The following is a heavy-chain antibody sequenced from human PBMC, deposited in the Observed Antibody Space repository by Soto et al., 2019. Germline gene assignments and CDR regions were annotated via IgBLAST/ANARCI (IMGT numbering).Heavy chain of an antibody. V-gene: IGHV1-18*01. CDR1: GYTFTSYG. Sequence: ASVKVSCKASGYTFTSYGISWVRQAPGQGLEWMGWISAYNGNTNYAQKLQGRVTMTTDTSTSTAYMELGSLRSDDTAVYYCARDRLTMIVVVTTPRAFDIWGQGTMVTVSS. CDR3: ARDRLTMIVVVTTPRAFDI. CDR2: ISAYNGNT. J-gene: IGHJ3*02. D-gene: IGHD3-22*01.